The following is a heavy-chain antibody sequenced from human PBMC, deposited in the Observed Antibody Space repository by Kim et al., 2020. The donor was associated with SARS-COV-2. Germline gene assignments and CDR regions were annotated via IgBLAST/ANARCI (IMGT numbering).Heavy chain of an antibody. CDR2: IYYSGST. CDR3: ATATVTTPYYYYGMDV. D-gene: IGHD4-17*01. Sequence: SETLSLTCTVSGGSISSYYWSWIRQPPGKGLEWIGYIYYSGSTNYNPSLKSRVTISVDTSKNQYSLKLSSVTAADTAVYYCATATVTTPYYYYGMDVWGQGTAVTVSS. CDR1: GGSISSYY. V-gene: IGHV4-59*13. J-gene: IGHJ6*02.